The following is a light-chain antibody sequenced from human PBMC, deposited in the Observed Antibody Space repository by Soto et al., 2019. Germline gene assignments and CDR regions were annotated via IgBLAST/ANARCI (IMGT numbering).Light chain of an antibody. J-gene: IGLJ3*02. Sequence: QSALTQPRSVSGSPGQSVTISCTGTSSDVGGYNYVSWYQQHPGEAPKLMIYEVTKRPSGVPDRFSGSKSGNTASLTISGLQAEDETDYFCCSYAGNYSWVFGGGTKVTVL. CDR1: SSDVGGYNY. CDR2: EVT. CDR3: CSYAGNYSWV. V-gene: IGLV2-11*01.